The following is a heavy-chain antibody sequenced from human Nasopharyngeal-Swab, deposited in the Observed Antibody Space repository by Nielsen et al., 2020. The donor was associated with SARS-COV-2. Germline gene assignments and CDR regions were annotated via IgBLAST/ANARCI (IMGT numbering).Heavy chain of an antibody. D-gene: IGHD1-7*01. J-gene: IGHJ4*02. CDR3: AHQGVTGTTGCFDY. V-gene: IGHV5-10-1*01. CDR2: IEPSVSYT. Sequence: ESPKNSCKGPGYRLTSYWISWGRQRPGKGPEWMGRIEPSVSYTNYSPSFQGHVTIPPDKSISTAYLPWSSLKAPDTAMYFCAHQGVTGTTGCFDYWGQGTLVTVSS. CDR1: GYRLTSYW.